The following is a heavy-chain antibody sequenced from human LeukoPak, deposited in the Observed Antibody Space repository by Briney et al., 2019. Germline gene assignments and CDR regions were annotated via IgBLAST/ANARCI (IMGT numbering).Heavy chain of an antibody. CDR3: ARSRITMVRGVIIRGNFDY. D-gene: IGHD3-10*01. CDR2: INHSGST. V-gene: IGHV4-34*01. J-gene: IGHJ4*02. Sequence: PSETLSLTCAVYGGSFSGYYWSWLRQPPGKGLEWIGEINHSGSTNYNPSLKSRVTISVDTSKNQFSLKLSSVTAADTAVYYCARSRITMVRGVIIRGNFDYWGQGTLVTVSS. CDR1: GGSFSGYY.